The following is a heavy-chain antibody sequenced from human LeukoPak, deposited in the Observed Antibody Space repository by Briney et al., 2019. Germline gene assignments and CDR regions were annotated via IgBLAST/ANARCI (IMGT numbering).Heavy chain of an antibody. Sequence: ASVKDSSKASGYTFTIYGMSWVRQTPEQGLEWMGWISAYNGNTNYTQKLLGRVTMTTDTSTSTAYMELRSLRSDDTAVYYCARDSPYGDYEAYYGMDVWGKGTTVTVSS. D-gene: IGHD4-17*01. CDR1: GYTFTIYG. J-gene: IGHJ6*04. CDR2: ISAYNGNT. CDR3: ARDSPYGDYEAYYGMDV. V-gene: IGHV1-18*04.